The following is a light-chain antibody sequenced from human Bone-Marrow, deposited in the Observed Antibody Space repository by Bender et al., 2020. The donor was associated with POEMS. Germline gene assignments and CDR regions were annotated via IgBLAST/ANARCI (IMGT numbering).Light chain of an antibody. J-gene: IGLJ1*01. Sequence: SALTQPASVSGSPGQSITISCTGTSLDIVRYNYVSWYQQHPGTSPKLIISDVNARPSGVSHRFSGSKSGNTASLTISGLQAEDEADYYCTSFSTSNIFLFGSGTKVSVL. CDR1: SLDIVRYNY. CDR2: DVN. CDR3: TSFSTSNIFL. V-gene: IGLV2-14*03.